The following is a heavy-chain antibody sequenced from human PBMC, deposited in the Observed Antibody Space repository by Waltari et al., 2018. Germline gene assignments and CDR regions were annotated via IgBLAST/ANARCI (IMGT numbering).Heavy chain of an antibody. D-gene: IGHD2-21*01. J-gene: IGHJ4*02. CDR2: INHSGST. CDR1: GGSFSGYS. CDR3: ASGSGGDGSDPSDKGGFDY. Sequence: QVQLQQWGAGLLKPSETLSLTCAVYGGSFSGYSWSWIRKPPGKGLEWIGEINHSGSTNYNPSLKSRVTISVDTSKNQFSLKLSSVTAADTAVYYCASGSGGDGSDPSDKGGFDYWGQGTLVTVSS. V-gene: IGHV4-34*01.